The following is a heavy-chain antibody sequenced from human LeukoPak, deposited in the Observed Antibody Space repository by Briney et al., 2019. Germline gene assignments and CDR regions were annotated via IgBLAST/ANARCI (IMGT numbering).Heavy chain of an antibody. Sequence: GASVKVSCKASGYTFTSYGISWVRQAPGQGLEWVGWISAYNGNTNYAQKLQGRVTMTTDTSTSTAYMELRSLRSDDTAVYYCARSDSSSWYGMGFDPWGQGTLVTVSS. CDR2: ISAYNGNT. CDR1: GYTFTSYG. CDR3: ARSDSSSWYGMGFDP. J-gene: IGHJ5*02. D-gene: IGHD6-13*01. V-gene: IGHV1-18*01.